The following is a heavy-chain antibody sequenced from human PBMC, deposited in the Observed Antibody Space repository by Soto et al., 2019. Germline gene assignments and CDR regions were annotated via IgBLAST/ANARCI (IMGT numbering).Heavy chain of an antibody. V-gene: IGHV1-8*01. D-gene: IGHD3-10*01. Sequence: QLQLVQSGAEVKKPGASVKVSCKASGYTFTNYDISWVRQATGQALEWMGWMNPGSGNTGYAHKFQGRVTMTRNLSISTAYMELSRLGSDDTAIYYCARMASSGSFNWFDPWGQGTLVTVSS. J-gene: IGHJ5*02. CDR2: MNPGSGNT. CDR1: GYTFTNYD. CDR3: ARMASSGSFNWFDP.